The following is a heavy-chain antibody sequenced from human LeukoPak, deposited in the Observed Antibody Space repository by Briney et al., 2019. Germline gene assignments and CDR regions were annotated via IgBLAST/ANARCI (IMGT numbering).Heavy chain of an antibody. Sequence: ASVKVSCKASGYTLTGYYMHWVRQAPGQGLEWMGWINPNSGGTNYAQKFQGRVTMTRDTSISTAYMELSRLRSDDTAVYYCARVRGGYDGSFDYWGQGTLVTVSS. CDR3: ARVRGGYDGSFDY. V-gene: IGHV1-2*02. J-gene: IGHJ4*02. CDR2: INPNSGGT. D-gene: IGHD5-12*01. CDR1: GYTLTGYY.